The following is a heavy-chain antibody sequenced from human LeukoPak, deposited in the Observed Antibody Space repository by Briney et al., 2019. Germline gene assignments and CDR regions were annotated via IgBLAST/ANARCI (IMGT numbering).Heavy chain of an antibody. J-gene: IGHJ4*02. Sequence: GGSLRLSCAASGFIFSSYGMHWVRQAPGKGLEWVSVIPYDGSNKNYADSVKGRFTISRDNSKNTLFLQMNSLRAEDTAVYYCAKEQTDCSTTSCYRYFVYWGQGTLVTVSS. V-gene: IGHV3-30*18. CDR2: IPYDGSNK. D-gene: IGHD2-2*01. CDR1: GFIFSSYG. CDR3: AKEQTDCSTTSCYRYFVY.